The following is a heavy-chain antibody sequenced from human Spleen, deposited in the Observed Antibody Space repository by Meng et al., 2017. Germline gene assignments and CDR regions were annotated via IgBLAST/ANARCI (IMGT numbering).Heavy chain of an antibody. Sequence: GEWRGWGQGLVNPAETLSLTCSVSGGSISLSYWSWIRQPAGEGLEWIGRIYSSGSTNYNPSLKSRLTMSVDTSKNQFSMSLSSVTAADTAVYYCARSVNWFDPWGQGTLVTVSS. J-gene: IGHJ5*02. CDR2: IYSSGST. D-gene: IGHD5/OR15-5a*01. CDR3: ARSVNWFDP. V-gene: IGHV4-4*07. CDR1: GGSISLSY.